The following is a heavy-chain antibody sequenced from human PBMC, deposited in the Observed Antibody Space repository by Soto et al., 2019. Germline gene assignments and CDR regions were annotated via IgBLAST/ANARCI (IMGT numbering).Heavy chain of an antibody. CDR1: GFTFSSYG. CDR3: AKCMQAYWNYDAHHI. CDR2: ISYNASNK. D-gene: IGHD1-7*01. Sequence: LRLSCAASGFTFSSYGMHWVRQAPGKGLEWVAIISYNASNKSYADSVRGRFTISRDNSRNTLYLQMNSLRAEDTALYYCAKCMQAYWNYDAHHIWGQGTMVTVSS. V-gene: IGHV3-30*18. J-gene: IGHJ3*02.